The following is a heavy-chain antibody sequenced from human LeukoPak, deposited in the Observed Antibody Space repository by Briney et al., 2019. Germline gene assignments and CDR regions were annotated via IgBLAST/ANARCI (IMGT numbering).Heavy chain of an antibody. CDR1: GGTFNSFA. Sequence: ASVKVSCKASGGTFNSFAISWVRQAPGQGLEWMGRIIPILGIASYAQQFQGRVTITADKSTNTAHMELTSLRPEDTAVYYCARAGGYDILTGYYPITEYFQHWGQGTLVTVSS. CDR2: IIPILGIA. J-gene: IGHJ1*01. V-gene: IGHV1-69*04. D-gene: IGHD3-9*01. CDR3: ARAGGYDILTGYYPITEYFQH.